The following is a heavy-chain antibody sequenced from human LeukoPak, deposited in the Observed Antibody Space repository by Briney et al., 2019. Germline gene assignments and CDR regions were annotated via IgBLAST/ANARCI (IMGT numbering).Heavy chain of an antibody. CDR1: GYTFTSYD. D-gene: IGHD6-19*01. CDR2: MNPNSGNT. CDR3: ARDSGSGYNWFDP. Sequence: ASVKVSCKASGYTFTSYDINWVRQATGQGLEWKGWMNPNSGNTGYAQKFQGRVTITADESTSTAYMELSSLRSEDAAVYYCARDSGSGYNWFDPWGQGTLVTVSS. J-gene: IGHJ5*02. V-gene: IGHV1-8*01.